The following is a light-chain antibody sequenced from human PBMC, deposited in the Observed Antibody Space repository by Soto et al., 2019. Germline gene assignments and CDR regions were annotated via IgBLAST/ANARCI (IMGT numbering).Light chain of an antibody. V-gene: IGKV3-20*01. CDR2: GAS. CDR1: PSVISRY. CDR3: QQYGTSPCK. J-gene: IGKJ1*01. Sequence: EIVLTQSPGTLSLSPGERATLSCRASPSVISRYLAWYQQKPGQAPRLLIYGASSRATGIPDRFSGSGSGTDFTLTISRQEPEDFAVYYWQQYGTSPCKFGQGTKVEIK.